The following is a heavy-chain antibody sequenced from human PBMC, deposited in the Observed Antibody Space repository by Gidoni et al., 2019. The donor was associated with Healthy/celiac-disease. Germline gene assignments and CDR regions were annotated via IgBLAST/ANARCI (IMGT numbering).Heavy chain of an antibody. CDR2: IYYSGST. J-gene: IGHJ2*01. Sequence: QLQLQESGPGLVKPSETLSLTCTVSGGSISSSSYYWGWIRQPPGKGLEWIGSIYYSGSTYYNPSLKSRVTISVDTSKNQFSLKLSSVTAADTAVYYCARHSKVAARPGYFDLWGRGTLVTVSS. D-gene: IGHD6-6*01. CDR1: GGSISSSSYY. CDR3: ARHSKVAARPGYFDL. V-gene: IGHV4-39*01.